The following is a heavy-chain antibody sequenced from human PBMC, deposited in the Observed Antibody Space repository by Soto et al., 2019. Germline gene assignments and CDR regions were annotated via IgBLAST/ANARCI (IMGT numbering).Heavy chain of an antibody. D-gene: IGHD4-17*01. CDR1: GYTFTSYY. Sequence: ASVKVSCKASGYTFTSYYMHWVRQAPGQGLEWMGIINPSGGSTSYAQKFQGRVTMTRDTSTSTVYMELSSLRSEDTAVYYCARDYGDLGFDYYYYYYMDVWGKGTTVTVSS. J-gene: IGHJ6*03. CDR3: ARDYGDLGFDYYYYYYMDV. CDR2: INPSGGST. V-gene: IGHV1-46*03.